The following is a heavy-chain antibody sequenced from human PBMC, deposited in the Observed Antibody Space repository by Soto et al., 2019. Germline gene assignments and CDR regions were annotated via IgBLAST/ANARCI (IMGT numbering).Heavy chain of an antibody. CDR2: ISAYNGNT. J-gene: IGHJ3*02. Sequence: ASVKVSCKASGYTFTSYGISCERQAPGQGLEWMGWISAYNGNTNYAQKLQGRVTMTTDTSTSTAYMELRSLRSDDTAVYYCARPYSYGLRHAFDIWGQGTMVTVSS. D-gene: IGHD5-18*01. V-gene: IGHV1-18*01. CDR3: ARPYSYGLRHAFDI. CDR1: GYTFTSYG.